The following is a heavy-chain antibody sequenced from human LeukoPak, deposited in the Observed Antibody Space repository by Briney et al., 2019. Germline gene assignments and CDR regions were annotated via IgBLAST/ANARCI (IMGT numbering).Heavy chain of an antibody. CDR2: ISRASESI. CDR1: GFTFNAYS. CDR3: AKEGNPYGSGSYYTYYFDY. Sequence: GGSLRLSCAASGFTFNAYSMGWVRQAPGKGLEWVSIISRASESIFYADSVKGRFTISRDNAKNSLYLQMNSLRAEDTAVYYCAKEGNPYGSGSYYTYYFDYWGQGTLVTVSS. D-gene: IGHD3-10*01. J-gene: IGHJ4*02. V-gene: IGHV3-21*01.